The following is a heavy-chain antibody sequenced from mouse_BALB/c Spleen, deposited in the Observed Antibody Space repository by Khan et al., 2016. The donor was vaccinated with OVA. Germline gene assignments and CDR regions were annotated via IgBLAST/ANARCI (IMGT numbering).Heavy chain of an antibody. J-gene: IGHJ3*01. Sequence: QVQLQQSGAELVKPGASVKLSCKTSGYIFTSYWIQWVKQRPGQGLGWIGQIFPGTGTTYYNENFKGKATLTVATSSSTAYMHPSSLTSADSAVYLCASGYFGNYAFVFWGQGTLVTVSP. D-gene: IGHD2-1*01. CDR2: IFPGTGTT. V-gene: IGHV1S132*01. CDR1: GYIFTSYW. CDR3: ASGYFGNYAFVF.